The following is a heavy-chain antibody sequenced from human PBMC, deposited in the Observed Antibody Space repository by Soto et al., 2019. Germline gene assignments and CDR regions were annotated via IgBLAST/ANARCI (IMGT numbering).Heavy chain of an antibody. J-gene: IGHJ5*02. CDR2: IYYSGST. V-gene: IGHV4-39*01. Sequence: SETLSLTCTVSGGSISSSGYYWGWIRQPPGKGLEWIGGIYYSGSTYYNPSLKSRVTISVDTSKNQFSLKLSSVTAADTAVYYCARHFSPPHVVVTAIRPFDPWGQGTLVTVSS. D-gene: IGHD2-21*02. CDR1: GGSISSSGYY. CDR3: ARHFSPPHVVVTAIRPFDP.